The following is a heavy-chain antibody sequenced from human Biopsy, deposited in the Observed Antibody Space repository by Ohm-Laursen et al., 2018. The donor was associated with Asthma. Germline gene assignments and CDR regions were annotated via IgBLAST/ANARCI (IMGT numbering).Heavy chain of an antibody. J-gene: IGHJ4*02. CDR1: GGTFNTYV. D-gene: IGHD2-2*01. Sequence: SVKASCKSLGGTFNTYVIGWVRHTPGQGREWMGGINFVFGTTTYPQKFQDRVTITADDSTSTVCMELSSLRSEDTAVYYCARKAGSCISRTCYSLDFWGQGTLVTVSS. V-gene: IGHV1-69*13. CDR2: INFVFGTT. CDR3: ARKAGSCISRTCYSLDF.